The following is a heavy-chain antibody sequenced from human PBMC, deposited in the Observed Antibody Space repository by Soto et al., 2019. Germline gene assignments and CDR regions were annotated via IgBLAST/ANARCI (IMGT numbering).Heavy chain of an antibody. CDR1: GGSFSGYY. CDR2: INHSGST. J-gene: IGHJ4*02. V-gene: IGHV4-34*01. Sequence: QVQLQQWGAGLLKPSETLSLTCAVYGGSFSGYYWSWIRQPPGKGLEWIGEINHSGSTNYNPSFKRLFTIAVDTSKDQCSRKLRSVTAAYTAVYYCACIGYCSSTSCSKDYWGQGTLVTVSS. D-gene: IGHD2-2*01. CDR3: ACIGYCSSTSCSKDY.